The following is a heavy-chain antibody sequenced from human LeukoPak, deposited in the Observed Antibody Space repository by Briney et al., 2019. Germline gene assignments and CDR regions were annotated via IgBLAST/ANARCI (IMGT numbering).Heavy chain of an antibody. CDR1: GGSISSYY. J-gene: IGHJ4*02. V-gene: IGHV4-4*07. Sequence: SETLSLTCTVSGGSISSYYWSWLRQPAGKGLEWIGRIYTSGSTNYNPSLKSRVTMSVDTSKNQFSLKLSSVTAADTAVYYCARDSAVVGYFDYWGQGTLVTVSS. CDR3: ARDSAVVGYFDY. D-gene: IGHD2-15*01. CDR2: IYTSGST.